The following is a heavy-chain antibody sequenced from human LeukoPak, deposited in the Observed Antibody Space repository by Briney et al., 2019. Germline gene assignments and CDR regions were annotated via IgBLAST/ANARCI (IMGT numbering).Heavy chain of an antibody. CDR1: GXXVSXXY. V-gene: IGHV3-53*01. Sequence: GSLRLSCAAXGXXVSXXYMSWVRXAPGKXLEXVXVXYSGGSTYYADSVKGRFTISRDNSKNTLYLQMNSLRAEDTAVYYCARDWVVVAATHPVTIYYYYGMDVWGQGTTVTVSS. J-gene: IGHJ6*02. D-gene: IGHD2-15*01. CDR2: XYSGGST. CDR3: ARDWVVVAATHPVTIYYYYGMDV.